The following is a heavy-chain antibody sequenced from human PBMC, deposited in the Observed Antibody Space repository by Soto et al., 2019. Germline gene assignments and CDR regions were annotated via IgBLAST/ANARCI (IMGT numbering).Heavy chain of an antibody. CDR3: ARDTARAMVRIYYGMDV. CDR1: GFTFSSYG. V-gene: IGHV3-33*01. CDR2: IWYDGSNK. J-gene: IGHJ6*02. D-gene: IGHD3-10*01. Sequence: QVQLVESGGGVVQPGRSPRLSCAASGFTFSSYGMHWVRQAPDKGLEWVAVIWYDGSNKYYADSVKGRFTISRDNSKNSLYLQMNSLRAEDTAVYYCARDTARAMVRIYYGMDVWGQGTTVTVSS.